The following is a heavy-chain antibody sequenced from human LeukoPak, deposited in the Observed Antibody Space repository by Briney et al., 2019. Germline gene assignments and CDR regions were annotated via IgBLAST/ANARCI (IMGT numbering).Heavy chain of an antibody. D-gene: IGHD6-13*01. V-gene: IGHV1-18*01. CDR2: ISAYNGNT. CDR3: ARDQSVRLLQTSSTYFKHVFAI. CDR1: SYTFTNYG. Sequence: ASVKVSCKTSSYTFTNYGISWVRQAPGLGLEWMGWISAYNGNTNYAQKVQGRVTMTTDTSTSTAYMELRSLRFDDTAVYYCARDQSVRLLQTSSTYFKHVFAIWGQGSMVTVSS. J-gene: IGHJ3*02.